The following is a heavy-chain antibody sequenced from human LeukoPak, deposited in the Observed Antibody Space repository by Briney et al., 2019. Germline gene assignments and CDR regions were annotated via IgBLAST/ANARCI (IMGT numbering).Heavy chain of an antibody. CDR3: ARDRGYFYDQLDY. CDR2: ISYDGSNK. J-gene: IGHJ4*02. V-gene: IGHV3-30*04. D-gene: IGHD2/OR15-2a*01. Sequence: GGSLRLSRAASGFTFSSYAMHWVRQAPGKGLEWVAVISYDGSNKYYADSVKGRFTISRDNSKNTLYLQMNSLRAEDTAVYYCARDRGYFYDQLDYWGQGTLVTVSS. CDR1: GFTFSSYA.